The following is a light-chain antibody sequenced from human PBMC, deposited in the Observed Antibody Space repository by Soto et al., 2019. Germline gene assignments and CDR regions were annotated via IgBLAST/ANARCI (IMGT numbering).Light chain of an antibody. Sequence: QSALTQPASVSGSPGQSITISGTGTSSDVGSYSLISWYQQQPGKAPKLVIYGASERPSGVSDRFSGSKSGNTASLAISGLQPEDEADYYCCSYAGSSSLVFGTRTKGTVL. CDR2: GAS. V-gene: IGLV2-23*01. J-gene: IGLJ1*01. CDR3: CSYAGSSSLV. CDR1: SSDVGSYSL.